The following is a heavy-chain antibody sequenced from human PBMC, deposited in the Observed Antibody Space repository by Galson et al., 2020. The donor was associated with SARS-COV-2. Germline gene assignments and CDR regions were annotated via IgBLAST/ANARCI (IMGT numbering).Heavy chain of an antibody. CDR2: ISYDGSNK. V-gene: IGHV3-30-3*01. Sequence: GESLKISCAASGFTFSSYAMHWVRQAPGKGLEWVAVISYDGSNKYYADSVKGRFTISRDNSKNTLYLQMNSLRAEDTAVYYCARDFEVRVSLYYYYGMDVWGQGTTVTVSS. CDR3: ARDFEVRVSLYYYYGMDV. J-gene: IGHJ6*02. CDR1: GFTFSSYA. D-gene: IGHD3-22*01.